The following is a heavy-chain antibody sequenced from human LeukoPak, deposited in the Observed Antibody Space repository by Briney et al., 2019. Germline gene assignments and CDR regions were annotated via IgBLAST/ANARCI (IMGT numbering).Heavy chain of an antibody. J-gene: IGHJ5*02. CDR1: GYSISSGYY. V-gene: IGHV4-38-2*02. CDR3: ARDGGTYGYNWFDP. Sequence: SETLSLTCTVSGYSISSGYYWGWIRQPPGKGLEWIGSIYHSGSTYYNPSLKSRVTISVDTSKNQFSLKLSSVTAADTAVYYCARDGGTYGYNWFDPWSQGTLVTVSS. CDR2: IYHSGST. D-gene: IGHD1-1*01.